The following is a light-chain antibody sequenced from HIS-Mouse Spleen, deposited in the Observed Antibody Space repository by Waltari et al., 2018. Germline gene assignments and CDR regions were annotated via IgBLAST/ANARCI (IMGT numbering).Light chain of an antibody. CDR2: GAS. V-gene: IGKV3-15*01. CDR1: QSVSSN. Sequence: EIVMTQSPATLSVSPGERATLSCRASQSVSSNLAWYQQKPGQAPRLLIYGASTRATGMPARFSSSGSGREFTLTISSMQSEDFAVYYCQQYNNWPWTFGQGTKVEIK. CDR3: QQYNNWPWT. J-gene: IGKJ1*01.